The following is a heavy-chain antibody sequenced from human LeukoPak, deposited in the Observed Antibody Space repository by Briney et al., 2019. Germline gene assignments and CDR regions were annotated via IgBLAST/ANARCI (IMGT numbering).Heavy chain of an antibody. Sequence: SETLSLTCTVSGDSISSNIWWSWVRPPPGKGLVWIGEIHHSGSTSYNPTLKSRVTISIDKSKNPFSLKLSSVTAADTAVYSCARVWGDYYDSSGYQGPNYGMDVWGQGTTVAVSS. CDR2: IHHSGST. J-gene: IGHJ6*02. CDR1: GDSISSNIW. D-gene: IGHD3-22*01. CDR3: ARVWGDYYDSSGYQGPNYGMDV. V-gene: IGHV4-4*02.